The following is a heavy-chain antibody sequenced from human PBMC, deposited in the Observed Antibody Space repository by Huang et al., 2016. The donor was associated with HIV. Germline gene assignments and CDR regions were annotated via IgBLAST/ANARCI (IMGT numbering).Heavy chain of an antibody. Sequence: QVQLVESGGGVVQPGRSLRLSCAASRFTFSNYAMHWVRQAPGKGLGVVAVISYDGSNKYYADSVKGRFTIARDNSKNTLYLQMNSLRAEDTAVYYCARDLWLRDLYYYYYMDVWGKGTTVTVSS. D-gene: IGHD5-12*01. CDR2: ISYDGSNK. CDR1: RFTFSNYA. CDR3: ARDLWLRDLYYYYYMDV. V-gene: IGHV3-30-3*01. J-gene: IGHJ6*03.